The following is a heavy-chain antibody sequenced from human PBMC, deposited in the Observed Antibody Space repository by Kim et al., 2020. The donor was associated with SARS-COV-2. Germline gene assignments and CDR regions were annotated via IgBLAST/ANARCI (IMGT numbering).Heavy chain of an antibody. CDR3: AKESAVVTPAYFDY. D-gene: IGHD2-21*02. V-gene: IGHV3-23*01. J-gene: IGHJ4*02. Sequence: EDSVKGRFTISRENSKNTRYLKMNSRSAEDPAVYYCAKESAVVTPAYFDYWGQGTLVTVSS.